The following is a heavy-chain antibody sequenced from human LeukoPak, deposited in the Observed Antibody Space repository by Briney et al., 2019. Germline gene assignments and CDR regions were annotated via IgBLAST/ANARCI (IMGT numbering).Heavy chain of an antibody. J-gene: IGHJ1*01. V-gene: IGHV1-18*01. CDR3: ARGGTGYCSSTSCYVPGGAEYFQH. D-gene: IGHD2-2*01. Sequence: ASVKVSCKASGYTFTSYGISWVRQAPGQGLEWMGWISAYNGNTNYAQKLQGRVTMTTDTSTSTAYMELSSLRSEDTAVYYCARGGTGYCSSTSCYVPGGAEYFQHWGQGTLVTVSS. CDR2: ISAYNGNT. CDR1: GYTFTSYG.